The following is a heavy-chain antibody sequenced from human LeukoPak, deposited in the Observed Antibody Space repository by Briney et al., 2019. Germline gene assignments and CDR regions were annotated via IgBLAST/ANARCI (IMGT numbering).Heavy chain of an antibody. Sequence: PGGSLRLSCVVSGFIVSTNYMSWVRQAPGKGLEWVSSISSSSSYIYYADSVKGRFTISRDNAKNSLYLQMNSLRAEDTAVYYCARVGDGYNGPFDYWGQGTLVTVSS. CDR1: GFIVSTNY. D-gene: IGHD5-24*01. CDR2: ISSSSSYI. V-gene: IGHV3-21*01. CDR3: ARVGDGYNGPFDY. J-gene: IGHJ4*02.